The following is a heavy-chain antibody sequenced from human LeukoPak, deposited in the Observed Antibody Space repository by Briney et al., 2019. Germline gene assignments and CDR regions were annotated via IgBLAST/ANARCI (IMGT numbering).Heavy chain of an antibody. CDR2: IREDGSEK. J-gene: IGHJ4*02. CDR1: GFTFSAYW. D-gene: IGHD6-13*01. V-gene: IGHV3-7*01. CDR3: TRTGYRSNWYVPN. Sequence: PGGSLRLSCAGSGFTFSAYWMSWVRQAPGKGLEWVATIREDGSEKYTISRDNAKNSLYLQMNSLRAEDTAVYYCTRTGYRSNWYVPNWGQGTLVTVSS.